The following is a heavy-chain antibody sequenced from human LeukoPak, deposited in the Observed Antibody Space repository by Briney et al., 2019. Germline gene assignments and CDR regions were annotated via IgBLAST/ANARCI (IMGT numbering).Heavy chain of an antibody. J-gene: IGHJ4*02. Sequence: GSSVKVSCKASGYAFTKYGITWVRRAPGQGLEWMGWITTNNGKTKYAQIFQTRVTMTTDTSTNTAYMELRSLRSDDTAVYYCARGINFDVLTGYSEGFDYWGQGTLVTVSS. CDR2: ITTNNGKT. V-gene: IGHV1-18*01. CDR3: ARGINFDVLTGYSEGFDY. D-gene: IGHD3-9*01. CDR1: GYAFTKYG.